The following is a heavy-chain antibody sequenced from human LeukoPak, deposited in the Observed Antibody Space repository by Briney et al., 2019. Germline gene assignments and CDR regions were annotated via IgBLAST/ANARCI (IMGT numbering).Heavy chain of an antibody. V-gene: IGHV1-18*01. D-gene: IGHD2-21*02. Sequence: EASVKVSCKASGYTFTNYAINWVRQAPGQGLEWMGWISVYNDNKKSAQKIQDRVTMTTDTSTNTAYMELRSLRSDDTAMYYCARGQKMVTAIRPLYYMDVWGKGTTVTVSS. CDR3: ARGQKMVTAIRPLYYMDV. CDR2: ISVYNDNK. CDR1: GYTFTNYA. J-gene: IGHJ6*03.